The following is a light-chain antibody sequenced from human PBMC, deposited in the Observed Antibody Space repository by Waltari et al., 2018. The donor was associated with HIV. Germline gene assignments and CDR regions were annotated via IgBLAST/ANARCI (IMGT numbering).Light chain of an antibody. Sequence: QSVLTQPPSASGTPGQRVTIPCSGSSSTIASNTVTWYRQLPGTAPKLLIYSDNRRPSGVPDRFSGSKSGTSASLAISGLQSEDEADYYCAAWDDSLNGVLFGGGTKLTVL. V-gene: IGLV1-44*01. CDR1: SSTIASNT. CDR3: AAWDDSLNGVL. CDR2: SDN. J-gene: IGLJ2*01.